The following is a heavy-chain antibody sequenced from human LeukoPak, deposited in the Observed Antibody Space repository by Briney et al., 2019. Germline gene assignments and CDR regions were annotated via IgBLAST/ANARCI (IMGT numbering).Heavy chain of an antibody. CDR2: ISVYNGNT. J-gene: IGHJ4*02. Sequence: ASVKVSCKASGYTFTSYGLSWVRQVPGQGLEWMGWISVYNGNTNYAQKLQGRVTMTTDTSTSTAYMELTSLRSDDTAVYYCARVPRGYCTSWYSFDYWGEGTLVTVSS. CDR1: GYTFTSYG. CDR3: ARVPRGYCTSWYSFDY. D-gene: IGHD6-13*01. V-gene: IGHV1-18*01.